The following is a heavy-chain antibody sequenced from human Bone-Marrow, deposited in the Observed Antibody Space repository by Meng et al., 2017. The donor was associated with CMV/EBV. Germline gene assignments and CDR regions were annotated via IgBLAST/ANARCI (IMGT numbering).Heavy chain of an antibody. V-gene: IGHV1-69*10. D-gene: IGHD2-2*01. CDR2: IIPILDIA. CDR3: ARAHRGYQLLYYYYYGMDV. Sequence: SVKVSCKASGGTFSSYAISWVRQAPGQGLEWMGGIIPILDIANYAQKFQGRVTITADKSTSTAYMELSSLRSEDTAVYYCARAHRGYQLLYYYYYGMDVWGQGTTVTVYS. J-gene: IGHJ6*01. CDR1: GGTFSSYA.